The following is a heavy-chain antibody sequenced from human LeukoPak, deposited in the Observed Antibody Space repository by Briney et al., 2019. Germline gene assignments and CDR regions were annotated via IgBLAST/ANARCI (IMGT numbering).Heavy chain of an antibody. D-gene: IGHD5-12*01. CDR2: IRYVERDK. V-gene: IGHV3-30*02. J-gene: IGHJ4*02. CDR1: GFTFSYYG. Sequence: GGSLRLSCVASGFTFSYYGMHWVRQAPGKGLAWVAFIRYVERDKYYADSVKGRFTISRDNSKNTLYLQMNSLRAEDTAVYYCARGPSGYHNAGGQGTLVTVSS. CDR3: ARGPSGYHNA.